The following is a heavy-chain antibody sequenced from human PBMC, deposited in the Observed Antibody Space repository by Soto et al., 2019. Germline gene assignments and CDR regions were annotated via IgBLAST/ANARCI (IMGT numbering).Heavy chain of an antibody. J-gene: IGHJ5*02. Sequence: GGSPRLSCAASGFTFSSYAMSWVRQAPGKGLEWVSAISGSGGSTYYADSVKGRFTISRDNSKNTLYLQMNSLRAEDTAVYYCAKGAQLTHTYNWFDPWGQGTLVTVSS. CDR1: GFTFSSYA. CDR3: AKGAQLTHTYNWFDP. CDR2: ISGSGGST. D-gene: IGHD6-13*01. V-gene: IGHV3-23*01.